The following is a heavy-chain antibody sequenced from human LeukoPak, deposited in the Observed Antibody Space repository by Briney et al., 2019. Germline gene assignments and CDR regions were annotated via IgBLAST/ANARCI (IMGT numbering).Heavy chain of an antibody. Sequence: SETLSLTCTVSGGSISSSSYYWGWIRQPPGKGLEWIGSIYYSGSTYYNPSLKSRVTISVDTSKNQFSLKLSSVTAADTAVYYCARRGFSDTYYYDCSGYFFDAFDIWGQGTMVTVSS. V-gene: IGHV4-39*01. D-gene: IGHD3-22*01. CDR1: GGSISSSSYY. J-gene: IGHJ3*02. CDR3: ARRGFSDTYYYDCSGYFFDAFDI. CDR2: IYYSGST.